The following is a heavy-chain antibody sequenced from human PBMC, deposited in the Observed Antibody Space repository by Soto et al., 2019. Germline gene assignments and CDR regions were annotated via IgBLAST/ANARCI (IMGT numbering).Heavy chain of an antibody. Sequence: PGGSLRLSCAASGFTFSSYSMNWVRQAPGKGLEWVSSISSSSSYIYYADSVKGRFTISRDNAKNSLYLQMNNLRAEDTAVYYRAKGRSSGRVSSDYWGQGTLVTVSS. J-gene: IGHJ4*02. D-gene: IGHD2-8*01. V-gene: IGHV3-21*04. CDR1: GFTFSSYS. CDR3: AKGRSSGRVSSDY. CDR2: ISSSSSYI.